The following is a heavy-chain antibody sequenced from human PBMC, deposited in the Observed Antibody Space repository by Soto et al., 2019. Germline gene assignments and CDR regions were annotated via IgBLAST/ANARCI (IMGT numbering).Heavy chain of an antibody. CDR3: ARDFMTTVTTGWFDP. J-gene: IGHJ5*02. CDR1: GFTFSGYS. CDR2: ISRNSSHI. D-gene: IGHD4-17*01. Sequence: GGSLRLSCAASGFTFSGYSMNWVRQAPGKGLEWVSSISRNSSHIYYADSVKGRFTISRDNAKNSLYLQMNSLRAEDTAVYYCARDFMTTVTTGWFDPWGQGTLVTVSS. V-gene: IGHV3-21*01.